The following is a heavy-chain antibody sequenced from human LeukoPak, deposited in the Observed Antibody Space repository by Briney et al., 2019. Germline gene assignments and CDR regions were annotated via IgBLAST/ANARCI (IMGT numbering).Heavy chain of an antibody. J-gene: IGHJ4*02. CDR3: AKFADCSGGSCYRNFDY. V-gene: IGHV3-23*01. CDR1: GFTLSTYA. D-gene: IGHD2-15*01. Sequence: GGSLRLSCTASGFTLSTYAMSWVRQAPGKGLEGVSGISYSGGSTYYADSVKGRFTISRDNSKNTLYLRMNSLRAEDTAVYYCAKFADCSGGSCYRNFDYWGQGTLVTVSS. CDR2: ISYSGGST.